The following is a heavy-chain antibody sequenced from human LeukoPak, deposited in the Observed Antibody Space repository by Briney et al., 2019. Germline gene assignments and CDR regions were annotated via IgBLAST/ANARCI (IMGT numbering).Heavy chain of an antibody. CDR3: ARHLDYGDYYYMDV. Sequence: SETLSLTCAVYGGSFNGYYWSWIRQPPGKWLEWIGEINDSGRTNYNASLKSRVTISVDTSKKQFSLKLSSVTAADTAVYYCARHLDYGDYYYMDVWGKGTTVTISS. D-gene: IGHD4-17*01. J-gene: IGHJ6*03. V-gene: IGHV4-34*01. CDR2: INDSGRT. CDR1: GGSFNGYY.